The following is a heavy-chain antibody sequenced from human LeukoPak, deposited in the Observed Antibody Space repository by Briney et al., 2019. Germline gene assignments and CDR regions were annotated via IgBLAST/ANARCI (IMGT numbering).Heavy chain of an antibody. J-gene: IGHJ4*02. Sequence: HPGGSLRLSCAASGFTFSSYAMSWVRQAPGKGLEWVSAISGSGGSTYYADSVKGRFTISRDNSKNTLYLQMNSLRAEDTAVYYCAKSNDFWSGYYTGSDYWGQGTLVTVSS. CDR3: AKSNDFWSGYYTGSDY. CDR2: ISGSGGST. D-gene: IGHD3-3*01. V-gene: IGHV3-23*01. CDR1: GFTFSSYA.